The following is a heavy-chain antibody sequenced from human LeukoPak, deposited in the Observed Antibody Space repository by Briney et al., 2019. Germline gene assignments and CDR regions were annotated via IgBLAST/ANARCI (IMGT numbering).Heavy chain of an antibody. D-gene: IGHD6-13*01. CDR3: VRHAATRHNYGMDV. CDR1: GGSISYYY. Sequence: SETLSLACTVSGGSISYYYRSWIRQPPGKGLEWIGHIYHSGSTNYNPSFKSRVTISVDTSKNHFSLYLSSVTAADTAVYYCVRHAATRHNYGMDVWGQGTTVTVSS. J-gene: IGHJ6*02. V-gene: IGHV4-59*08. CDR2: IYHSGST.